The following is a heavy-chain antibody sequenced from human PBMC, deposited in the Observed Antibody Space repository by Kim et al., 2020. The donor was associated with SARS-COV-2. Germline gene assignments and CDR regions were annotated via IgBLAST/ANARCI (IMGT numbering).Heavy chain of an antibody. V-gene: IGHV4-39*07. Sequence: SETLSLTCTVSGGSISSSSYYWGWIRQPPGKGLEWIGSIYYSGSTYYNPSLKSRVTISVDTSKNQFSLKLSSVTAADTAVYYCARSRGYSGYGDFDYLGQGTLVTVSS. CDR3: ARSRGYSGYGDFDY. D-gene: IGHD5-12*01. CDR2: IYYSGST. CDR1: GGSISSSSYY. J-gene: IGHJ4*02.